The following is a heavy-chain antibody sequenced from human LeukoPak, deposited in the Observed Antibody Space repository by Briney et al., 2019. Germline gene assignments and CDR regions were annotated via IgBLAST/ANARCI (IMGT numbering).Heavy chain of an antibody. D-gene: IGHD2-8*01. V-gene: IGHV3-23*01. CDR1: GFTFSSYA. CDR3: AKVGVPFDS. Sequence: QPGGSLRLSCAASGFTFSSYAMSWVRQAPGKGLKWVSAISASGGSTYYADSVKGRFTISRDNPKNTLYLQMNSLRAEDTAVYYCAKVGVPFDSWGQGTLVTVSS. CDR2: ISASGGST. J-gene: IGHJ4*02.